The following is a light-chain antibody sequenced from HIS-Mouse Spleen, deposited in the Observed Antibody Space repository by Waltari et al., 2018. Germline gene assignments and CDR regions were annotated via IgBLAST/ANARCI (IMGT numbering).Light chain of an antibody. J-gene: IGKJ3*01. CDR3: QQYYSYPLT. CDR2: AAS. Sequence: AIRMTQSPSSFSASTGDRVTITCRASKGISSYLASYQQKPGKAPKRLIYAASTLQSGVPSRFSGSGSGTDFTLTISCLQSEDFATYYCQQYYSYPLTFGPGTKVDIK. CDR1: KGISSY. V-gene: IGKV1-8*01.